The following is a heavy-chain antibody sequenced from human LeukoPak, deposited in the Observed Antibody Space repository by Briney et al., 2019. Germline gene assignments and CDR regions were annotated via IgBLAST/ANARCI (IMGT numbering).Heavy chain of an antibody. Sequence: SETLSLTCTVSGGSISSSSYYWGWIRQPPGKGLEWIGSIYYSGSTYYNPSLKSRVTISVDTSKNQFSLKLSSVTASDTAVYYCARQGWFGELLSPLDYSGQGTLVTVSS. V-gene: IGHV4-39*01. CDR1: GGSISSSSYY. J-gene: IGHJ4*02. D-gene: IGHD3-10*01. CDR2: IYYSGST. CDR3: ARQGWFGELLSPLDY.